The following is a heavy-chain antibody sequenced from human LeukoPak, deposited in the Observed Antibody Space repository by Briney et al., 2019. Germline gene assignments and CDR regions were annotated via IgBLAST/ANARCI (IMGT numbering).Heavy chain of an antibody. CDR2: IKQDGSEK. CDR1: GFTFSSYW. J-gene: IGHJ4*02. Sequence: GGSLRLSCAASGFTFSSYWMSWVRQAPGKGLEWVANIKQDGSEKYYADSVKGRFTISRDNAKNSLYLQMNSLRAEDTAVYYCAREQVIVGATTTAFFDYWGQGTLVTVSS. V-gene: IGHV3-7*01. CDR3: AREQVIVGATTTAFFDY. D-gene: IGHD1-26*01.